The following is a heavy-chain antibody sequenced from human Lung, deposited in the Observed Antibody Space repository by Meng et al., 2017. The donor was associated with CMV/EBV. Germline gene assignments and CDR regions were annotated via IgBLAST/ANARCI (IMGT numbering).Heavy chain of an antibody. CDR2: INPNSGGT. V-gene: IGHV1-2*02. CDR3: ARDDSDYGDYGGVYYYGMDV. D-gene: IGHD4-17*01. Sequence: ASVKVSCKASGYTFTGYYMHWVRQAPGQGLEWMGWINPNSGGTNYAQKFQGRVTMTRDTSISTAYMELSRLRSDDTAVYYCARDDSDYGDYGGVYYYGMDVWGQGTTVTVSS. CDR1: GYTFTGYY. J-gene: IGHJ6*02.